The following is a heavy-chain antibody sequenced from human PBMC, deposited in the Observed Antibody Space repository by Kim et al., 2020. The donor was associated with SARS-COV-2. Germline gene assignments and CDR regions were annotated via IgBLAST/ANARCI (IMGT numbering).Heavy chain of an antibody. Sequence: SETLSLTCAVYGGSFSGYYWSWIRQPPGKGLEWIGEINHSGSTNYNPSLKSRVTISVDTSKNQFSLKLSSVTAADTAVYYCARGIPKKYSSSWSREGYY. D-gene: IGHD6-13*01. V-gene: IGHV4-34*01. CDR3: ARGIPKKYSSSWSREGYY. CDR1: GGSFSGYY. CDR2: INHSGST. J-gene: IGHJ6*01.